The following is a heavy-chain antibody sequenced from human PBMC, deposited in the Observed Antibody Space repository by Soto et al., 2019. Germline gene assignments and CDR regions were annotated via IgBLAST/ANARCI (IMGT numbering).Heavy chain of an antibody. CDR3: ARDLRNYYDSSGYYYTYYFDY. CDR2: INAGNGNT. Sequence: ASVKVSCKASGYTFTSYAMHWVRQAPGQRLEWMGWINAGNGNTKYSQKFQGRVTITRDTSASTAYMELSSLRSEDTAVYYCARDLRNYYDSSGYYYTYYFDYWGQGTLVTVSS. CDR1: GYTFTSYA. J-gene: IGHJ4*02. V-gene: IGHV1-3*01. D-gene: IGHD3-22*01.